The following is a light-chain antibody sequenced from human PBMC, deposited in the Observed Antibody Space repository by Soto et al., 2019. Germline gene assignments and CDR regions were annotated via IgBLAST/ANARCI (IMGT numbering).Light chain of an antibody. CDR2: GAS. V-gene: IGKV3-15*01. CDR3: QQYNSWLWT. J-gene: IGKJ1*01. CDR1: QSVSSK. Sequence: EIVMTQSPATLSVSPAGGATLSSRASQSVSSKLAWYQQKPGQAPRLLIYGASTRATGIPARFSGSGSGTEFTLIISSLQSEDSAVYYCQQYNSWLWTFGQGTKVDIK.